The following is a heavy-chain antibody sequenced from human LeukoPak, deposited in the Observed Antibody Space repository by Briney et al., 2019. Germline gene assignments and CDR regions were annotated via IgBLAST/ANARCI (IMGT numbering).Heavy chain of an antibody. CDR2: IYSGGST. D-gene: IGHD3-22*01. CDR3: AKDRPYDSSGYYYYYFDY. CDR1: EFSVGSNY. Sequence: GGSLRLSCAASEFSVGSNYMTWVRQAPGKGLEWVSLIYSGGSTYYADSVKGRFTISRDNAKNSLYLQMNSLRAEDTAVYYCAKDRPYDSSGYYYYYFDYWGQGTLVTVSS. V-gene: IGHV3-66*01. J-gene: IGHJ4*02.